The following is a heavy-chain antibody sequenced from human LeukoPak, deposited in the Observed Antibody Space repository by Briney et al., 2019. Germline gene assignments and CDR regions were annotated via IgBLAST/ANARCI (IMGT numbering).Heavy chain of an antibody. CDR3: ARDHDYGDYGYYYGMDV. CDR2: IIPIFGTA. Sequence: GASVKVSCKASGGTFSSYAISWVRQAPGQGLEWMGGIIPIFGTANYAQKFQGRVTITADESTSTAYMELSSLRSEDTAVYYCARDHDYGDYGYYYGMDVWGQGTTVTVSS. CDR1: GGTFSSYA. J-gene: IGHJ6*02. D-gene: IGHD4-17*01. V-gene: IGHV1-69*13.